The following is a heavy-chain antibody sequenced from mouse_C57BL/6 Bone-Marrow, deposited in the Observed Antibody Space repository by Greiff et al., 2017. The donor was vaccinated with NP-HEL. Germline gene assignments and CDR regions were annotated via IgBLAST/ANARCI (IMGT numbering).Heavy chain of an antibody. V-gene: IGHV1-80*01. Sequence: QVQLKESGAELVKPGASVKISCKASGYEFSNYWMNWVKQRPGKGLEWIGQIYPGDGDTNYNGKFKDKATLTADKSSSTAYMQLSRLTSADSAVYFCARGAYWGQGTLVTVSA. CDR1: GYEFSNYW. CDR2: IYPGDGDT. J-gene: IGHJ3*01. CDR3: ARGAY.